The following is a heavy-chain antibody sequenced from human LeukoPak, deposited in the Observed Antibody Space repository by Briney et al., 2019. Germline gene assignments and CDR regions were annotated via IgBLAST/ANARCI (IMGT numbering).Heavy chain of an antibody. CDR1: GYTFTSYY. CDR2: IDSSGGST. Sequence: ASVKVSCKASGYTFTSYYIHWVRQAPGQGLEWMGIIDSSGGSTRYAQRFQGRVTMTRDTSTSTVYMELSSLRSEDTAVYYCARAHFILAAFDIWGQGTMVTVSS. V-gene: IGHV1-46*01. CDR3: ARAHFILAAFDI. D-gene: IGHD2/OR15-2a*01. J-gene: IGHJ3*02.